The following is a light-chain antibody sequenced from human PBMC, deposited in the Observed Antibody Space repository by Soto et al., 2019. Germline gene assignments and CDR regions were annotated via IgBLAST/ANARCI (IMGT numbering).Light chain of an antibody. Sequence: QSVLTQPPSVSGAPGQRVTISCTGYNSNIGAGYDVHWYQQLPGTAPKLLIYGNSNRPSGVPDRFSASKSGTSASLAITGLQAEDEADYYCQSYDSSLSGWAFGGGTKLTVL. CDR1: NSNIGAGYD. V-gene: IGLV1-40*01. CDR2: GNS. CDR3: QSYDSSLSGWA. J-gene: IGLJ3*02.